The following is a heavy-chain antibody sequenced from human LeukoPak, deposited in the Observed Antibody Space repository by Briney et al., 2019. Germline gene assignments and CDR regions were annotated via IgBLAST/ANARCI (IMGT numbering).Heavy chain of an antibody. CDR2: IYYSGST. CDR1: GGSISSYY. V-gene: IGHV4-59*08. CDR3: ASQYDYGDPKHFDY. J-gene: IGHJ4*02. D-gene: IGHD4-17*01. Sequence: RTSEILSLTCTVSGGSISSYYWSWIRQPPGKGLEWIGYIYYSGSTNYNPSLKSRVTISVDTSKNQFSLKLSSVTAADTAVYYCASQYDYGDPKHFDYWGQGTLVTVSS.